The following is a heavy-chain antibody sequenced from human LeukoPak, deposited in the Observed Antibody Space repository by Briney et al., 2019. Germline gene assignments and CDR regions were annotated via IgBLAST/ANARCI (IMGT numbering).Heavy chain of an antibody. CDR1: GVTFSSLS. D-gene: IGHD1-26*01. CDR3: AAQSSGSSTRAPDF. J-gene: IGHJ4*02. V-gene: IGHV3-48*04. CDR2: ISASSRTK. Sequence: SGGSLRLSCETSGVTFSSLSLNWVRQPPGKGLEWLSYISASSRTKYYADSVKGRFIVSRDNAKNSLFLQMDSLRAGDTALYYCAAQSSGSSTRAPDFWGQGTLVTVSS.